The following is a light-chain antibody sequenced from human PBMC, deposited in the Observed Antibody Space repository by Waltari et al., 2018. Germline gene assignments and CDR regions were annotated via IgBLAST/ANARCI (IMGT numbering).Light chain of an antibody. CDR3: CSYAGSYTFYV. J-gene: IGLJ1*01. CDR1: SSDVGVYTY. Sequence: QSALTQPRSVSGSPGQSVTIYCPGTSSDVGVYTYASWYPQHPGKAPKLMIYDVSKRPSGVPDRFSGSKSGNTASLTISGLQAEDEADYYCCSYAGSYTFYVFGTGTKITVL. CDR2: DVS. V-gene: IGLV2-11*01.